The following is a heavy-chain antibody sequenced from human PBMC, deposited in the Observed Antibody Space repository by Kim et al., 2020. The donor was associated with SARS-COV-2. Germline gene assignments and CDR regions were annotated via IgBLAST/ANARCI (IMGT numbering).Heavy chain of an antibody. J-gene: IGHJ5*02. CDR2: INPNSGGT. V-gene: IGHV1-2*06. Sequence: ASAKVSCKASGYTFTGYYMHWVRQAPGQGLEWMGRINPNSGGTNYAQKFQGRVTMTRDTSISTAYMELSRLRSDDTAVYYCARPVNYYDSSGYYFSWFDPWGQGTLVTVSS. CDR1: GYTFTGYY. D-gene: IGHD3-22*01. CDR3: ARPVNYYDSSGYYFSWFDP.